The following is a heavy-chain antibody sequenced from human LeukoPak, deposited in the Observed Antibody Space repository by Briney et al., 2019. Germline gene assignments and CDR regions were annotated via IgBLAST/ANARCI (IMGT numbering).Heavy chain of an antibody. CDR1: GGTFSSYA. CDR2: ISAYNGNT. CDR3: ARDPIVVGAANPPWFDP. J-gene: IGHJ5*02. Sequence: ASVKVSCKASGGTFSSYAISWVRQAPGQGLEWMGWISAYNGNTNYAQKLQGRVTMTTDTSTSTAYMELRSLRSDDTAVYYCARDPIVVGAANPPWFDPWGQGTLVTVSS. V-gene: IGHV1-18*01. D-gene: IGHD2-15*01.